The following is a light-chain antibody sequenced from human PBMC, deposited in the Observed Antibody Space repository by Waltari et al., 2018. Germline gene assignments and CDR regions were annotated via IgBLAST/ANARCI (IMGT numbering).Light chain of an antibody. V-gene: IGLV1-40*01. CDR1: SSNIGAGYD. J-gene: IGLJ3*02. CDR2: ANR. Sequence: QSVLTQPPSVSGAPGQRVSISCTGSSSNIGAGYDVHWYQQLPGTAPKLLIYANRNRPSGVPDRFSGSKSGTSASLAITGLQPEDEADYYCQSYDSSLTGRPWVFGGGTKLTVL. CDR3: QSYDSSLTGRPWV.